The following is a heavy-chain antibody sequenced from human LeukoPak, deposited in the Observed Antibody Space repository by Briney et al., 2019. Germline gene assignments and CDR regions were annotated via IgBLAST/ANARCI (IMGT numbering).Heavy chain of an antibody. CDR2: IYYSGST. CDR1: GGSISSGGYY. CDR3: ARDGRLDYFDY. J-gene: IGHJ4*02. Sequence: SETLSLTCTVSGGSISSGGYYWSWIRQHPGKGLEWIGYIYYSGSTYYNPSLKSRVTISVDTFKNQFSLKLSSVTAADTAVYYCARDGRLDYFDYWGQGTLVTVSS. V-gene: IGHV4-31*03.